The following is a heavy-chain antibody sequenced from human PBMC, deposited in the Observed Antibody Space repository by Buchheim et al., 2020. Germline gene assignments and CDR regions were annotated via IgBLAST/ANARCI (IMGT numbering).Heavy chain of an antibody. J-gene: IGHJ4*02. D-gene: IGHD6-13*01. CDR2: IYPGDSDT. CDR3: ARRPAAAGVISAFDF. CDR1: GYRFTNYW. Sequence: EVQLVQSGAEVKKPGESLKISCKGSGYRFTNYWIGWVRQMPGKGLEYLGIIYPGDSDTRYSPSFQGQVTISADKSIGTDYPQWASLKASDTATYYCARRPAAAGVISAFDFWGQGNL. V-gene: IGHV5-51*01.